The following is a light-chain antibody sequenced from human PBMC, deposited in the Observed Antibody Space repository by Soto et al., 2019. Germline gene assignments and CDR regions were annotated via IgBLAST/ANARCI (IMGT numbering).Light chain of an antibody. Sequence: QSVLTQPPSVSGAPGQRVTISCTGSSSNIGAGYDVHWYQQLPGTAPKLLIYGNSNRPSGVPDRFSGSKSGTSASLAITGLQAEHEADYYCQSYDSSVSRVFGGGTKLTVL. CDR2: GNS. CDR1: SSNIGAGYD. J-gene: IGLJ2*01. CDR3: QSYDSSVSRV. V-gene: IGLV1-40*01.